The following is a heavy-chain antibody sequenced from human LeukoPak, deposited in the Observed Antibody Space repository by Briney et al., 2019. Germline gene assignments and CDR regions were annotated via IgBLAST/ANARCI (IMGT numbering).Heavy chain of an antibody. Sequence: GSVKVSCKASGYTFTSYGISWVRQAPGQGLGWMGWISAYNGNTNCAQKLQGRVTMTTDTSTSTAYMELRSLRSHDTAMYYCAGDCWGSATHSCAADYWGQGTLVTVSS. D-gene: IGHD2-15*01. CDR1: GYTFTSYG. CDR2: ISAYNGNT. J-gene: IGHJ4*02. V-gene: IGHV1-18*01. CDR3: AGDCWGSATHSCAADY.